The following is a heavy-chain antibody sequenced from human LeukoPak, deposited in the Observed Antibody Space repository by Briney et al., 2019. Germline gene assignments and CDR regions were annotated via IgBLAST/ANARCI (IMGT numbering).Heavy chain of an antibody. J-gene: IGHJ5*01. D-gene: IGHD5/OR15-5a*01. V-gene: IGHV4-34*11. CDR2: IYNSVST. CDR1: GGSFSDYY. CDR3: ARNMSTEGWFDS. Sequence: PSETLYLTCAVYGGSFSDYYWAWVRQPPGKGLEWIGSIYNSVSTSYNPSLKSRVTMSVDPSKNQFSLNLRSVTAADTAVYFCARNMSTEGWFDSWGRGTLVTVSS.